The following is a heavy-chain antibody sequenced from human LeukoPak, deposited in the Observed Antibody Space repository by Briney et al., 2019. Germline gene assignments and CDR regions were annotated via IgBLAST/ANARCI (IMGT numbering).Heavy chain of an antibody. CDR2: ISDSGDAT. V-gene: IGHV3-23*01. J-gene: IGHJ4*02. CDR3: AKERGHSKPFDY. CDR1: GFIFSYYG. Sequence: GGSLRLSCEVSGFIFSYYGMNWVRQAPGKGLEWVSAISDSGDATYYADSVKGQFTISRDNSKSTLYLQVNNLRAEDTALYYCAKERGHSKPFDYWGQGTLVTVSS. D-gene: IGHD4-23*01.